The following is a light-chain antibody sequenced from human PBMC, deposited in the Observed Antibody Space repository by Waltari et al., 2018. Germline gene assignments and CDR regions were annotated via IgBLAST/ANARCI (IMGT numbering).Light chain of an antibody. V-gene: IGKV1-39*01. CDR1: QSISTY. CDR2: SAS. CDR3: QQYYSSPST. Sequence: DIQMTQSPSSLSASVGDRVTIPCRASQSISTYLSWYQQRPGKAPRLLIFSASDLKNGVPSRFSGSGSGTDFTLTISSLQSEDVAVYYCQQYYSSPSTFGQGSKVEIK. J-gene: IGKJ1*01.